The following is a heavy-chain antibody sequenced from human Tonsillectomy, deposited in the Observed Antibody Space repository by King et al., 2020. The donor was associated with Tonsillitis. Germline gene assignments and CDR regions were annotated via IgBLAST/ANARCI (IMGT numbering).Heavy chain of an antibody. D-gene: IGHD5-12*01. V-gene: IGHV3-74*01. J-gene: IGHJ3*02. CDR2: INSDGSTT. Sequence: VQLVESGGGLVQPGGSLRLSCAASGFTFSSYWMHWVRQAPGKGLVWVSRINSDGSTTTYADSVKGRFAISRDSAKNTLYLQMNSLRAEDTAVYFCALXSGDAFDIWGQGTMVTVSS. CDR1: GFTFSSYW. CDR3: ALXSGDAFDI.